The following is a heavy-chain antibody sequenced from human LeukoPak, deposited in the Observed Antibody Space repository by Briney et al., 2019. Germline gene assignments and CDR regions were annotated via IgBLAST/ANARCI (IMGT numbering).Heavy chain of an antibody. CDR1: GGTFSSYA. D-gene: IGHD5-24*01. CDR3: ARDLQDGYNPDYYFDY. J-gene: IGHJ4*02. V-gene: IGHV1-69*04. Sequence: ASVKVSCKASGGTFSSYAISWVRQAPGQGLEWMGRIIPILGIANYAQKFQGRVTITADKSTSTAYMELSSLRSEDTAVYYCARDLQDGYNPDYYFDYWGQGTLVTVSS. CDR2: IIPILGIA.